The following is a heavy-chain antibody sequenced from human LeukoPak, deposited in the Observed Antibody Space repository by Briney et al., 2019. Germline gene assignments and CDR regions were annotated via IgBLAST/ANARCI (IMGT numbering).Heavy chain of an antibody. D-gene: IGHD4-17*01. CDR1: GGTFSSYA. J-gene: IGHJ5*02. V-gene: IGHV1-69*13. CDR2: IIPIFGTA. Sequence: SVKVSCKASGGTFSSYAISWVRQAPGQGLEWMGGIIPIFGTANYAQKFQGRVTITADESTSTAYMELSSLRSEDTAVYYCARGRVPYGPVDPWGQGTLVTVSS. CDR3: ARGRVPYGPVDP.